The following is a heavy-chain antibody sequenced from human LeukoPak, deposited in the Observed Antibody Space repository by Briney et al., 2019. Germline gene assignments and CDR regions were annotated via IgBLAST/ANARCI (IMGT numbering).Heavy chain of an antibody. CDR2: ITGNTATT. CDR1: GFTFSSSA. Sequence: GGSLRLSCAASGFTFSSSAMIWVRQTPGKELEWVSSITGNTATTYYADYVKGRFTISRDNSKNTLFLQMNSLRAEDTAIYFCAKGRRRVDTAMVRSYYFDYWGQGTLVTVSS. D-gene: IGHD5-18*01. V-gene: IGHV3-23*01. CDR3: AKGRRRVDTAMVRSYYFDY. J-gene: IGHJ4*02.